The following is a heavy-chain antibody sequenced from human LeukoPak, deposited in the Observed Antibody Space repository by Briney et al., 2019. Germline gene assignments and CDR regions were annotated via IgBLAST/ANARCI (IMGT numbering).Heavy chain of an antibody. Sequence: QPSETLSLTCTVSGGSISSYYWSWIRQPPGKGLEWIGYSYYSGSTNYNPSLKSRVTISVDTSKNQFSLKLSSVTAADTAVYYCARGQPGRDGYDADYWGQGTLVTVSS. D-gene: IGHD5-24*01. J-gene: IGHJ4*02. V-gene: IGHV4-59*01. CDR1: GGSISSYY. CDR3: ARGQPGRDGYDADY. CDR2: SYYSGST.